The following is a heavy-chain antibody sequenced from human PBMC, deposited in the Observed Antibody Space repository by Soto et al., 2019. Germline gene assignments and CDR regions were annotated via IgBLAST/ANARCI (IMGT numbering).Heavy chain of an antibody. CDR3: TKYRRTDAEGYSFDY. Sequence: PSETLSLTCTVSGGSISGSYWSWIRQTPGKVLEWVGYIHYSGSTNYNPSLKSRVTMSVDSAKNQFSLQLSSVTAADMAVYFCTKYRRTDAEGYSFDYWGQGALVTSPQ. D-gene: IGHD2-15*01. CDR1: GGSISGSY. V-gene: IGHV4-59*01. CDR2: IHYSGST. J-gene: IGHJ4*02.